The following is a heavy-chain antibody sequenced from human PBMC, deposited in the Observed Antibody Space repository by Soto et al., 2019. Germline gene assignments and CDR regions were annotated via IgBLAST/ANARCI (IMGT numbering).Heavy chain of an antibody. D-gene: IGHD6-19*01. Sequence: GGSLRLSCAASGFTFSSYGMHWVRQAPGKGLEWVAVISYDGSNKYYADSVKGRFTISRDNSKNTLYLQMNSLRAEDTAVYYCANVAVAGDDALDIWGQGTMVTVSS. J-gene: IGHJ3*02. CDR1: GFTFSSYG. V-gene: IGHV3-30*18. CDR3: ANVAVAGDDALDI. CDR2: ISYDGSNK.